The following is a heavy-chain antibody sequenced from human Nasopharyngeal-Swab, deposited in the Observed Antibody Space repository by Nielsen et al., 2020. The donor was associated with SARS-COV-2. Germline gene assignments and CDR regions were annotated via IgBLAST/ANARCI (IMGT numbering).Heavy chain of an antibody. D-gene: IGHD3-10*01. V-gene: IGHV3-23*01. J-gene: IGHJ3*02. Sequence: GESLKISCAASGFTFSSYAMTWVRQAPGKGLEWVSVVTGSGYGTDYADSVKGRFTISRDNAKNTLYLQMNSLRAEDTAVYYCARKDVFAYGVDAFDIWGQGTTVTVSS. CDR2: VTGSGYGT. CDR1: GFTFSSYA. CDR3: ARKDVFAYGVDAFDI.